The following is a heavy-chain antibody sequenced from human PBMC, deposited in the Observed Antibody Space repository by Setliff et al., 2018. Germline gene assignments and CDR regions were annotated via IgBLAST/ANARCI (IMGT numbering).Heavy chain of an antibody. V-gene: IGHV4-38-2*02. Sequence: ASETLSLTCTVSGYSISSGFYWGWIRQPPGKGLEWIGSIYHSGSTYYNPSIKSRVTISVDTSKNQFSLKVTSVTAADTAVYYCARVDWGYSINLSIDDWGQGTLVTVSS. CDR2: IYHSGST. CDR1: GYSISSGFY. CDR3: ARVDWGYSINLSIDD. D-gene: IGHD5-12*01. J-gene: IGHJ4*02.